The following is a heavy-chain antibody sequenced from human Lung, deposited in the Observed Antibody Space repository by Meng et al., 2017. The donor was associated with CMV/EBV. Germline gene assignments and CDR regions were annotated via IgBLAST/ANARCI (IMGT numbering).Heavy chain of an antibody. CDR1: GDSVSSGGFY. V-gene: IGHV4-61*08. CDR3: ALDSYSSSYTYSYFLGMDV. D-gene: IGHD6-6*01. CDR2: IYYSGST. Sequence: SXTXSLXCTVSGDSVSSGGFYWSWIRQPPAKGLVWIGYIYYSGSTKYNPSLKSRVTISVDMFKNQFSLKLSSVTAADTAVYYGALDSYSSSYTYSYFLGMDVWXQGNXVTVSS. J-gene: IGHJ6*02.